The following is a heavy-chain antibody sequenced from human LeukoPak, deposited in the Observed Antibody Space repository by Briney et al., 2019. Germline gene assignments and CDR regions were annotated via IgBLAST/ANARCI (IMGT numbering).Heavy chain of an antibody. CDR2: IKQDGSEK. CDR3: ARSPSWILYFDS. J-gene: IGHJ4*02. Sequence: GGSLRLSCEASGFTFRSYWMTWVRQAPGKGLEWVANIKQDGSEKYYVDSVKDRFTISRDNAKNSLDLQMNSLRVEDTAVYYCARSPSWILYFDSWGQGTLVTVSS. CDR1: GFTFRSYW. D-gene: IGHD5-12*01. V-gene: IGHV3-7*01.